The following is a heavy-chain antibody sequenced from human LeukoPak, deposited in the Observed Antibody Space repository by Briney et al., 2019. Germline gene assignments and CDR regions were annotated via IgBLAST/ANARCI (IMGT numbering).Heavy chain of an antibody. Sequence: GGSLRLSCAASGITFSDYWMHWVRQVPGKGLVWVSRINADGSFTNHADSVKGRFTISRDNAENTLYLQMNSLRAEDTAVYYCARGDIVVVPAATDYWGQGTLVTVSS. CDR1: GITFSDYW. J-gene: IGHJ4*02. D-gene: IGHD2-2*01. CDR3: ARGDIVVVPAATDY. V-gene: IGHV3-74*01. CDR2: INADGSFT.